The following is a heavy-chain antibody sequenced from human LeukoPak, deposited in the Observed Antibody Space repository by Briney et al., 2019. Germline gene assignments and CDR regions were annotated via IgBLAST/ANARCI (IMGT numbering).Heavy chain of an antibody. Sequence: PSETLSLTCAVYGGSFSGYYWSWIRQPPGKGLEWIGEINHSGSTNYNPSLKSRVTISVDTSKNQFSLKLSSVTVADTAVYYCAISGSSEKAFDIWGQGTMVTVSS. CDR3: AISGSSEKAFDI. CDR2: INHSGST. J-gene: IGHJ3*02. D-gene: IGHD1-26*01. CDR1: GGSFSGYY. V-gene: IGHV4-34*01.